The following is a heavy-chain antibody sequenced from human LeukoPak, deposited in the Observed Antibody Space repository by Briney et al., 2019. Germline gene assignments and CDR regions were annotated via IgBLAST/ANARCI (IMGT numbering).Heavy chain of an antibody. J-gene: IGHJ4*02. CDR2: INPNSGGT. V-gene: IGHV1-2*02. D-gene: IGHD1-26*01. CDR3: ARADVVGATTFDY. CDR1: GYTFTGYY. Sequence: ASVKVSCKASGYTFTGYYMHWVRQAPGQGLEWMGWINPNSGGTNYAQKFQGRVTMTRDTSISTAYMELSRLRSDDTAVYYCARADVVGATTFDYWGQGTLVTVSS.